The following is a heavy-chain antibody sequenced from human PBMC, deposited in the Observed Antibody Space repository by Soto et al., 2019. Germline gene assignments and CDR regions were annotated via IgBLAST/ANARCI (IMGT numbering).Heavy chain of an antibody. CDR2: TYYRSKWYN. D-gene: IGHD2-8*01. J-gene: IGHJ5*02. Sequence: QVQLQQSGPGLVKPSQTLSLTCAISGDSVSSNSAAWNWIRQSPSRGLEWLGRTYYRSKWYNDYAVSVKSRITINPDTSKNQFSLQLNSVTPEDTAVYYCARSFLGYCTNGVCSHGSGWFDPWGQGTLVTVSS. CDR3: ARSFLGYCTNGVCSHGSGWFDP. CDR1: GDSVSSNSAA. V-gene: IGHV6-1*01.